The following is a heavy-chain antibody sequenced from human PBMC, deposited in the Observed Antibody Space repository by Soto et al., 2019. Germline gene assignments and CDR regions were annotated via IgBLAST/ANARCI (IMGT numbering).Heavy chain of an antibody. J-gene: IGHJ4*02. D-gene: IGHD1-26*01. CDR3: ASRGESKWELLRFSRTQIDY. CDR1: GFTFSSYS. Sequence: GGSLRLSCAASGFTFSSYSMNWVRQAPGKGLEWVSSISSSSSYIYYADSVKGRFTISRDNAKNSLYLQMNSLRAEDTAVYYCASRGESKWELLRFSRTQIDYWGQGTLVTVSS. CDR2: ISSSSSYI. V-gene: IGHV3-21*01.